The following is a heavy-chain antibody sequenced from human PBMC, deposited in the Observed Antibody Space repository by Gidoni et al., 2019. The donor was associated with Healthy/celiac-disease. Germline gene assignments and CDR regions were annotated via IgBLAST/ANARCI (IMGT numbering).Heavy chain of an antibody. CDR2: INHSGST. D-gene: IGHD5-12*01. CDR3: ASGYSGYEAFDP. V-gene: IGHV4-34*01. CDR1: GGSFSGYY. Sequence: QVQLQQWGAGLLKPSETLSLTCAVYGGSFSGYYWSWIRQPPGKGLEWIGEINHSGSTNYNPSLKSRVTISVDTSKNQFSLKLSSVTAAATAVYYCASGYSGYEAFDPWGQGTLVTVSS. J-gene: IGHJ5*02.